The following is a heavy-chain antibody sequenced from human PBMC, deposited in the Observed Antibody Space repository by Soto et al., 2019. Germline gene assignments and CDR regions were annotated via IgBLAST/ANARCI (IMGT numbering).Heavy chain of an antibody. D-gene: IGHD4-4*01. CDR2: INPNSGGT. CDR3: ARGRYSNPIPYRVGY. J-gene: IGHJ4*02. Sequence: ASVKVSCKASGYTFTGCYMHWVRQAPGQGLEWMGWINPNSGGTNYAQKFQGRVTMTRDTSISTAYMELSRLRSDDTAVYYCARGRYSNPIPYRVGYWGQGTLVTVSS. CDR1: GYTFTGCY. V-gene: IGHV1-2*02.